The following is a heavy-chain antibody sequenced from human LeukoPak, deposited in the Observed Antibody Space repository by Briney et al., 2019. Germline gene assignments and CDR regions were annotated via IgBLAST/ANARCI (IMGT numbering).Heavy chain of an antibody. Sequence: SETLSLTCTVSGGSITNYYWSWIRQPLGKGLEWIGYMYYSGSSYYTPSVKSRATISVDTSTNQFSLKLNSMAAADTAIYYCARSNFSSSWDLWGQGTLVTVSS. CDR1: GGSITNYY. D-gene: IGHD6-13*01. J-gene: IGHJ4*02. CDR3: ARSNFSSSWDL. CDR2: MYYSGSS. V-gene: IGHV4-59*08.